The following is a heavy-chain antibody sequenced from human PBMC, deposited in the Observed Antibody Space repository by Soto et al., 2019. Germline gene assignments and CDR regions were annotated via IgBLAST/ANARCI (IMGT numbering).Heavy chain of an antibody. CDR1: GGSISSSRYY. Sequence: QLQLQESGPGLVKPSETLALTCTVSGGSISSSRYYCGWVRQRPGKVLAWIGSINYSGRTYYNPSLKSRVTISVDTSKSQFSLKLSSVTAADTVVYYCARLLFYGSGSRVYFDSWGQGTLVTVSS. CDR2: INYSGRT. D-gene: IGHD3-10*01. J-gene: IGHJ4*02. V-gene: IGHV4-39*01. CDR3: ARLLFYGSGSRVYFDS.